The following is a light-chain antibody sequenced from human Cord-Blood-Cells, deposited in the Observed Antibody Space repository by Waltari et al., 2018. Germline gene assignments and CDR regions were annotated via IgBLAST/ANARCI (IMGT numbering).Light chain of an antibody. Sequence: EIVMTQSPATLSVSPGERATLSCRASQSVSSNLAWYQQKPGQAPRLLIYGTSTRATVIPARFSCSGSGTEFTLTISSLQSEDFAVYYCQQYNNWPYSFGQRTKREIK. CDR2: GTS. J-gene: IGKJ2*03. CDR3: QQYNNWPYS. CDR1: QSVSSN. V-gene: IGKV3-15*01.